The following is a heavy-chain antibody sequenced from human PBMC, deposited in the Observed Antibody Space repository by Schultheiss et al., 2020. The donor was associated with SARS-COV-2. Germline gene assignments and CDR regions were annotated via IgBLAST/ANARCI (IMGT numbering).Heavy chain of an antibody. V-gene: IGHV4-30-2*01. CDR3: ARGGSTSGSYPEAY. CDR1: GGSISGGPYS. D-gene: IGHD1-26*01. CDR2: INHGGTT. J-gene: IGHJ4*02. Sequence: SQTLSLTCAVSGGSISGGPYSWSWIRQPPGKGLEWIGHINHGGTTNYNPSLESRVTISVDTSKNQVSLNLTSVTATDTAVYYCARGGSTSGSYPEAYWGQGTLVTVSS.